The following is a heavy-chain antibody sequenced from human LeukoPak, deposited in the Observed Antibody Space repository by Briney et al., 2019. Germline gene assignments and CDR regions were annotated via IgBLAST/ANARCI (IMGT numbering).Heavy chain of an antibody. Sequence: SETLSLTCTVSGGSISSYYWSWIRQPPGKGLEWIGYIYYSGSTNYNPSLKSRVTISVDTSKNQFSLKLSSVTAADTAVYYCARVKDDAFDIWGQGTMVTVSS. J-gene: IGHJ3*02. CDR1: GGSISSYY. CDR3: ARVKDDAFDI. V-gene: IGHV4-59*08. D-gene: IGHD4-23*01. CDR2: IYYSGST.